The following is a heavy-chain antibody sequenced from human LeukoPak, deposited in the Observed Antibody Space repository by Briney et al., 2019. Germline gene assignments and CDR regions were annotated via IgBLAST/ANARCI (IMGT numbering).Heavy chain of an antibody. J-gene: IGHJ4*02. CDR1: GFTFSSYA. Sequence: QPGGSLRLSCAASGFTFSSYAMSWVRQAPGKGLEWVSAISGSGGSTHYADSVKGRFTISRDNSKNTLYLQMNSLRAEDTAVYYCVKDQKPYIAAAGDYWGQGTLVTVSS. V-gene: IGHV3-23*01. D-gene: IGHD6-13*01. CDR3: VKDQKPYIAAAGDY. CDR2: ISGSGGST.